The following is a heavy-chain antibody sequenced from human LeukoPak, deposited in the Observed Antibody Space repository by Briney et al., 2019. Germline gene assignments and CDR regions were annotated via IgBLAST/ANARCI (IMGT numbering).Heavy chain of an antibody. J-gene: IGHJ4*02. V-gene: IGHV2-5*01. CDR3: AHHSMVRGVIILFDY. Sequence: SGPTLVKPTQTLTLTCTFSGFSLSTSGVGVGWIRQPPGKALEWLALIYWNDDKRYSPSLKSRLTITKDTSKNQVVLTMTNMDPVDTATYYCAHHSMVRGVIILFDYWGQGTLVTVSS. CDR2: IYWNDDK. CDR1: GFSLSTSGVG. D-gene: IGHD3-10*01.